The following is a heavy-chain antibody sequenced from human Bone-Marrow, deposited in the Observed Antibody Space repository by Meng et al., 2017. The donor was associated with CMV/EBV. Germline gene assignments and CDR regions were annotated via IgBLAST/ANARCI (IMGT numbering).Heavy chain of an antibody. V-gene: IGHV3-13*01. CDR3: ARQDGLRLGGPFFDC. Sequence: GGSLRLSCAASGFTFSSNDMHWVRQTTGKGLEWVSAIGTAGDTYYPDSVKGRFTISRDNSKNTLYLEMNSLRPEDTAVYYCARQDGLRLGGPFFDCWGQGALVTVSS. J-gene: IGHJ4*02. D-gene: IGHD7-27*01. CDR1: GFTFSSND. CDR2: IGTAGDT.